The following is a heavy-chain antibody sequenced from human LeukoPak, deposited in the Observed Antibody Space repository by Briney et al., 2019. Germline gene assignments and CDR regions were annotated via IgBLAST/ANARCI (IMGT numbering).Heavy chain of an antibody. D-gene: IGHD3-16*02. CDR3: ATDQLYYDYVWGSYRRGYFDY. CDR2: FDPEDGET. V-gene: IGHV1-24*01. J-gene: IGHJ4*02. CDR1: GYTLTELS. Sequence: ASVKVSCKVSGYTLTELSMHWVRQAPGKGLEWMGGFDPEDGETIYAQKFQGRVTMPEDTSTDAAYMELSSLRSEDTAVYYCATDQLYYDYVWGSYRRGYFDYWGQGTLVTVSS.